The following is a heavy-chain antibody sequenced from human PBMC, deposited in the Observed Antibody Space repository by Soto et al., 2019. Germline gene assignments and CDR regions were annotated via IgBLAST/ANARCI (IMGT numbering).Heavy chain of an antibody. CDR3: AREGVAPYYYYGMDV. CDR1: GYTFTRSG. V-gene: IGHV1-18*01. CDR2: TSSYNGDT. D-gene: IGHD5-12*01. Sequence: QGQLVQSGAEVKKPGASVKVSCKASGYTFTRSGISWVRQAPGQGPEWMGWTSSYNGDTNYAQTVQGRVTMTTDTSPRTAYMELRSLRSDDTAVYYCAREGVAPYYYYGMDVWGQGTPVTVSS. J-gene: IGHJ6*02.